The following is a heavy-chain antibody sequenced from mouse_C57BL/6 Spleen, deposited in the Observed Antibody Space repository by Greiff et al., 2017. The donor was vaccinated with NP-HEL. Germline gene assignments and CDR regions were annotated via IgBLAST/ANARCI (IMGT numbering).Heavy chain of an antibody. J-gene: IGHJ4*01. CDR3: ARGPYYGSSYGAMDY. V-gene: IGHV3-6*01. CDR2: ISYDGSN. CDR1: GYSITSGYY. D-gene: IGHD1-1*01. Sequence: EVKLLESGPGLVKPSQSLSLTCSVTGYSITSGYYWNWIRQFPGNKLEWMGYISYDGSNNYNPSLKNRISITRDTSKNQFFLKLNSVTTEDTATYYCARGPYYGSSYGAMDYWGQGTSVTVSS.